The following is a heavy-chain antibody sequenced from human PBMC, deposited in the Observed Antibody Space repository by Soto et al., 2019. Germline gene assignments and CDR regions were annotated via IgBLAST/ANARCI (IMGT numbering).Heavy chain of an antibody. D-gene: IGHD2-21*02. CDR1: GYSFTGYY. CDR3: ARETDDFTRGAHDL. J-gene: IGHJ5*02. Sequence: QVQLVQSGAEVKRPGASVKVSCKASGYSFTGYYMHWVRQAPGQGLEWMGWIIPHSGETNYAQKLQARVTLTRDTSISTAYMQLSGLTSDDTAVYYCARETDDFTRGAHDLWGQGTLVTVSS. CDR2: IIPHSGET. V-gene: IGHV1-2*02.